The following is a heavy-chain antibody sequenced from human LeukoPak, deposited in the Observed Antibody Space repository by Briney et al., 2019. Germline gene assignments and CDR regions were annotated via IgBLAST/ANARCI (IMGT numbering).Heavy chain of an antibody. D-gene: IGHD3-9*01. CDR3: AKNMRYVDWLLYPPDAFVI. Sequence: GGSLRLSCVASGFTLSTYWMHWVRQAPGKGLEWVSAVSGSGDSANYADSVKGRFTISRDNSKNTLYLQMNSLRAEDTAVYYCAKNMRYVDWLLYPPDAFVIWGQGTMVTVSS. CDR2: VSGSGDSA. V-gene: IGHV3-23*01. CDR1: GFTLSTYW. J-gene: IGHJ3*02.